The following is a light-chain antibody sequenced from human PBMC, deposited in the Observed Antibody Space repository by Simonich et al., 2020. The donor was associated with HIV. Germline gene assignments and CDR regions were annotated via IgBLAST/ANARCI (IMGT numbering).Light chain of an antibody. Sequence: DIQMTQSPSAMSASVGDRVTITCRASQGISNNLAWCQQEPGKVPKRLIYAASTLHSGIPSRFSGSGSGTEFTLTISSLQPEDFATYYCLQHNSFPFTFGPGTKVDIK. V-gene: IGKV1-17*03. CDR3: LQHNSFPFT. J-gene: IGKJ3*01. CDR1: QGISNN. CDR2: AAS.